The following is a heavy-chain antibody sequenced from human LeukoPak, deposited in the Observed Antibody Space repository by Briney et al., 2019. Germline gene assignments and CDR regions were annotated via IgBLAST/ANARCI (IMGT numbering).Heavy chain of an antibody. Sequence: GGSLRLSCAASGFTFSSYAMSWVRQAPGKGLEWVSAISGSGVSTYYADSVKGRFTISSDNSKNTLYLRMDSLRAEDTAVYYCARVSHSGSLDMHFDIWGQGTMVTVSS. D-gene: IGHD1-26*01. CDR3: ARVSHSGSLDMHFDI. V-gene: IGHV3-23*01. CDR2: ISGSGVST. CDR1: GFTFSSYA. J-gene: IGHJ3*02.